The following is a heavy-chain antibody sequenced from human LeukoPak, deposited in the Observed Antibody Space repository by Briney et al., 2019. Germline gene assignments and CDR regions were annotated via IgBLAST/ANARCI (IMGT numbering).Heavy chain of an antibody. CDR1: GGSISSYY. V-gene: IGHV4-59*01. CDR3: AREFRGDGYNALDY. D-gene: IGHD5-24*01. Sequence: SETLSLTCTVSGGSISSYYWSWIRQPPGKGLEWIGYIYHSGSTNYNPSLKSRVTISVDTSKNQFSLKLSSVTAADTAVYYCAREFRGDGYNALDYWGQGTLVTVSS. CDR2: IYHSGST. J-gene: IGHJ4*02.